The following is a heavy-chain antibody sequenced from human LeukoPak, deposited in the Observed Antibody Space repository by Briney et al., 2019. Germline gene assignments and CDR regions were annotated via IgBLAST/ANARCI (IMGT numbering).Heavy chain of an antibody. CDR3: ARKTVTTRFHDY. CDR2: INHSGST. D-gene: IGHD4-17*01. J-gene: IGHJ4*02. CDR1: GGSFSGYY. Sequence: SETLSLTCAVYGGSFSGYYWSWIRQPPGKGLEWIGEINHSGSTNYNPSLKSRVTISVDTSKNQFSLKLSSVTAADTAVYYCARKTVTTRFHDYWGQGTLVTVSS. V-gene: IGHV4-34*01.